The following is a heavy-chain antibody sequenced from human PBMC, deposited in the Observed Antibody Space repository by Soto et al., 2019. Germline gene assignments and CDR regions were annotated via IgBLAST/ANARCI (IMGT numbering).Heavy chain of an antibody. J-gene: IGHJ4*02. Sequence: QVQLVESGGGLVKTGGSLRIVCEASGFTFSDYYMSWVRQAPGKGLEWVSYISSSGNIIYYADSVKGRFTISRDNAKNSVYLQMKSLRAEDTALYFCAKMSSENYYDPVFSWGQGTLVTVSS. CDR1: GFTFSDYY. D-gene: IGHD3-22*01. CDR3: AKMSSENYYDPVFS. CDR2: ISSSGNII. V-gene: IGHV3-11*01.